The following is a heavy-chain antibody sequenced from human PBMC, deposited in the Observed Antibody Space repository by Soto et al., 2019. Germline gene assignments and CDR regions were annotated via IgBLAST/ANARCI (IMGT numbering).Heavy chain of an antibody. CDR3: ATGVFGVVANIYYMDV. CDR2: INPSGGST. D-gene: IGHD3-3*01. V-gene: IGHV1-46*01. CDR1: GYTFTSYY. J-gene: IGHJ6*03. Sequence: GASVKVSCKASGYTFTSYYMHWVRQAPGQGLEWMGIINPSGGSTSYAQKFQGRVTMTRDTSTSTVYMELSSLRSEDTAVYYCATGVFGVVANIYYMDVWAKRTTVTVSS.